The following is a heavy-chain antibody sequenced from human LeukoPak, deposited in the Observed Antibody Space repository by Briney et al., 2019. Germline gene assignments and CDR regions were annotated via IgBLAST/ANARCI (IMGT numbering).Heavy chain of an antibody. J-gene: IGHJ4*02. CDR1: GFTFSNAW. CDR2: IKSKTDGGTT. CDR3: TTDLGR. V-gene: IGHV3-15*01. Sequence: KSGGFLRLSCAASGFTFSNAWMTWVRQAPGKGLEWVGRIKSKTDGGTTDYSAPVKGRFTISRDDSRNTLYLQMNSLKIEDTALYYCTTDLGRWGQGALVTVSS.